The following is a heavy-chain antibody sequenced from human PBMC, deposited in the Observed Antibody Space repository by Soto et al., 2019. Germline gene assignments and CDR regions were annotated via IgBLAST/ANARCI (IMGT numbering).Heavy chain of an antibody. J-gene: IGHJ4*02. CDR1: GYTFTDYY. CDR2: INPNSGGT. D-gene: IGHD3-22*01. V-gene: IGHV1-2*04. CDR3: ARGLATYDSSGYFLY. Sequence: ASVKVSCNASGYTFTDYYIHLVRQAPGQGLEWMGWINPNSGGTNYAEKFRGWVTITRDTSISTAYMELGSLRSDDSAVYYCARGLATYDSSGYFLYWGQGTPVTVS.